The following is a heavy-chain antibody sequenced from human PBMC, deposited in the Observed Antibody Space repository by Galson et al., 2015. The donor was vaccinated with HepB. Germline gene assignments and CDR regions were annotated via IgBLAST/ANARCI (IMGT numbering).Heavy chain of an antibody. CDR3: ARDGGRTVTTEPYYFDY. V-gene: IGHV3-30*03. Sequence: SLRLSCAASGFTFSRYGMHWVRQAPGKGLEWVAVISYDGSNKYYADSVKGRFTISRDNSKNTLYLQMNSLRAEDTAVYYCARDGGRTVTTEPYYFDYWGQGTLVTVSS. J-gene: IGHJ4*02. CDR2: ISYDGSNK. CDR1: GFTFSRYG. D-gene: IGHD4-11*01.